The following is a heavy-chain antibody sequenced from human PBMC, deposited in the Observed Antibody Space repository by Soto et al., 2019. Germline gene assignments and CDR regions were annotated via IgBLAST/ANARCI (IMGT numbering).Heavy chain of an antibody. CDR3: VSQRTTVPTQAYFDY. CDR1: CGSVTNSSYY. D-gene: IGHD4-17*01. CDR2: VYYRGRS. Sequence: SETLSLTCNVSCGSVTNSSYYWGWIRQSPGKGLEWIGSVYYRGRSYSKSSVKSRVTISVDTSKNRFSLSLNSVTASDTAVYFCVSQRTTVPTQAYFDYWGPGALVTVSS. V-gene: IGHV4-39*01. J-gene: IGHJ4*02.